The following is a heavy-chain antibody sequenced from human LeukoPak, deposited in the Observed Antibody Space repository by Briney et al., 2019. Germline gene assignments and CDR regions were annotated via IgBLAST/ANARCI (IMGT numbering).Heavy chain of an antibody. Sequence: ECGGSQRLSCAASGFTFNYTWMSWVRQAPGRGLEWVATIKQHGSEKLYVDSVKGRFTISRDNPKSSLYLQMNRLGAEDTAVYYCARIGIDYLASYHFDYWGQGTLVTVSS. CDR2: IKQHGSEK. CDR3: ARIGIDYLASYHFDY. D-gene: IGHD2/OR15-2a*01. J-gene: IGHJ4*02. V-gene: IGHV3-7*01. CDR1: GFTFNYTW.